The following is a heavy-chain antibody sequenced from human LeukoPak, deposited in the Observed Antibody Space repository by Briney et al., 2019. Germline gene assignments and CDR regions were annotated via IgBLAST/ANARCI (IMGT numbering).Heavy chain of an antibody. Sequence: PSETLSLTCTVSGGSISSYYWSWIRQPPGKGLEWIGYIYTSGSTIYNPSLKSRVTISVDTSKNQFSLKLSSVTVADTAVYYCARHLNFLFNDAFDIWGQGTMVTVSS. J-gene: IGHJ3*02. V-gene: IGHV4-4*09. D-gene: IGHD3-3*02. CDR3: ARHLNFLFNDAFDI. CDR1: GGSISSYY. CDR2: IYTSGST.